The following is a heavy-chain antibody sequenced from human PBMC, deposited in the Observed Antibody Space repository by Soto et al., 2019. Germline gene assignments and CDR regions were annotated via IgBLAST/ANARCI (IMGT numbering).Heavy chain of an antibody. Sequence: QVQLVQSGAEVKRPGASLKVSCKASGYTFTTYGFNWVRQAPGQGLEWMGWISPYNGDTNYAQNFQGRVTLTTDTSTSTAYMELRSLTSDDTAVYYCARTPRAKMIVLEAATRFDYWGQGTLVTVS. CDR1: GYTFTTYG. J-gene: IGHJ4*02. V-gene: IGHV1-18*04. D-gene: IGHD2-15*01. CDR2: ISPYNGDT. CDR3: ARTPRAKMIVLEAATRFDY.